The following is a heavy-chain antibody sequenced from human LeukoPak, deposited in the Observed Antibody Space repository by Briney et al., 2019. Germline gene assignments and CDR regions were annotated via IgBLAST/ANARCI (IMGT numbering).Heavy chain of an antibody. CDR1: GGSISSSSYY. CDR2: INHSGST. Sequence: PSETLSLTCTVSGGSISSSSYYWGWIRQPPGKGLEWIGEINHSGSTNYNPSLKSRVTISVDTSKNQFSLKLSSVTAADTAVYYCARVVRVWGSYRSYNWFDPWGQGTLVTVSS. J-gene: IGHJ5*02. CDR3: ARVVRVWGSYRSYNWFDP. D-gene: IGHD3-16*02. V-gene: IGHV4-39*07.